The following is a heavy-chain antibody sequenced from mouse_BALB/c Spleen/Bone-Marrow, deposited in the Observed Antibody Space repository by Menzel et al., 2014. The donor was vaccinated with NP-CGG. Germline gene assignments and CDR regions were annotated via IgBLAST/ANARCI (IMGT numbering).Heavy chain of an antibody. Sequence: EVMLVESGGGLVQPGGSLRLSCAPSGFTFTDYYMSWVRQPPGKALEWLGFIRNKANGYTTEYSASVKGRLTISRDNSQSILYLQMNTLRAEDSATYYCARSLYPRAMDYWGQGTSVTVSS. V-gene: IGHV7-3*02. CDR2: IRNKANGYTT. D-gene: IGHD2-1*01. J-gene: IGHJ4*01. CDR1: GFTFTDYY. CDR3: ARSLYPRAMDY.